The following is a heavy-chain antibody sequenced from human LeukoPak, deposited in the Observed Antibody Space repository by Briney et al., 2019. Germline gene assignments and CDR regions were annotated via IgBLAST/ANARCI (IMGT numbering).Heavy chain of an antibody. CDR1: GFTVGSNY. V-gene: IGHV3-53*04. J-gene: IGHJ4*02. CDR3: ARSKEQQLVLGN. D-gene: IGHD6-13*01. Sequence: GRSLRLSCAASGFTVGSNYMSWVRQAPGKGLEWVSVIYSGGSTYYADSVKGRFTISRHNSKNTLYLQMNSLRAEDTAVYYCARSKEQQLVLGNWGQGTLVTVSS. CDR2: IYSGGST.